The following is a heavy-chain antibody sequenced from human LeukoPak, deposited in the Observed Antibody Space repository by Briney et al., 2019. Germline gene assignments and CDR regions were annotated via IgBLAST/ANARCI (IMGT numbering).Heavy chain of an antibody. CDR3: ARDGIMITFGGVIVDFDY. J-gene: IGHJ4*02. CDR1: GFTFSSYA. CDR2: ISSNGGGT. Sequence: GGSLRLSCSASGFTFSSYAMHWVRQAPGKGLEYVSAISSNGGGTYYADSVKGRFTISRDNSKNTLYLQMSSLRADDTAVYYCARDGIMITFGGVIVDFDYWGQGTLVTVSS. V-gene: IGHV3-64D*06. D-gene: IGHD3-16*02.